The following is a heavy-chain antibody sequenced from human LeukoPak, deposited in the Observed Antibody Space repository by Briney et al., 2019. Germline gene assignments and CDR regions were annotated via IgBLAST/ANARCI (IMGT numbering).Heavy chain of an antibody. CDR1: GFTFRNAS. CDR2: IKSKTDGGTT. V-gene: IGHV3-15*01. D-gene: IGHD5-18*01. CDR3: AHRDTTMVRVDY. J-gene: IGHJ4*02. Sequence: GGSLRLSCAASGFTFRNASMSWVRQAPGKGLEWVGRIKSKTDGGTTDYAAPMKGRFTISRDDSKNTLYLQMNGLTTEDTAVYFCAHRDTTMVRVDYWGQGTLVTVSS.